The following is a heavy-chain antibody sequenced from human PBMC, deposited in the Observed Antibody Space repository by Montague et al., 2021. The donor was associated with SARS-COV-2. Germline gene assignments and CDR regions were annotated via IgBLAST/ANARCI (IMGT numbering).Heavy chain of an antibody. CDR1: GFTFSSYS. Sequence: SLRLSCAASGFTFSSYSMNWVRQAPGKGLEWVSSNSSSSSYIYYADSVKSRFTISRDNAKNSLYLQMNSLRAEDTAVYYCARDRGINDFWSGPYFDYWGQGTLVTVSS. CDR2: NSSSSSYI. D-gene: IGHD3-3*01. J-gene: IGHJ4*02. CDR3: ARDRGINDFWSGPYFDY. V-gene: IGHV3-21*01.